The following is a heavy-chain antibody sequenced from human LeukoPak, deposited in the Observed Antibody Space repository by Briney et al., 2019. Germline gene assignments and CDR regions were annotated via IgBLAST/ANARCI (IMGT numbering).Heavy chain of an antibody. J-gene: IGHJ4*02. CDR2: IQTDGGNE. V-gene: IGHV3-30*02. D-gene: IGHD7-27*01. CDR3: VRDGAHWDLDY. Sequence: GGSLRLSCAASGFSFSTSGTHWIRQAPGKGLEWVAFIQTDGGNEYYADSVKGRFTISRDNSKSTVHLQMNSLRAEDTAMYYCVRDGAHWDLDYWGQGTLVTVSS. CDR1: GFSFSTSG.